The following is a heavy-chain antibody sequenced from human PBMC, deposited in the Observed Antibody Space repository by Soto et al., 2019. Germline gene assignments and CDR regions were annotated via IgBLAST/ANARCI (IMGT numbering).Heavy chain of an antibody. CDR2: IYYSGST. J-gene: IGHJ4*02. V-gene: IGHV4-59*01. CDR3: ARDGGYCSGGSCYLIPDY. D-gene: IGHD2-15*01. CDR1: GGSISSYY. Sequence: PSETLSLTCTVSGGSISSYYWSWIRQPPGKGLEWIGYIYYSGSTNYNPSLKSRVTISVDTSKNQFSLKLSSVTAADTAVYYCARDGGYCSGGSCYLIPDYWGQGTLVTVSS.